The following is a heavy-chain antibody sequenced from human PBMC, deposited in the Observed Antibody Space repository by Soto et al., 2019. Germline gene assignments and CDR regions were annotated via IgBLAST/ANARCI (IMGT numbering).Heavy chain of an antibody. CDR3: ATDTYYDDSSDYGTSGFDY. Sequence: PSETLSLTCTVSGGSISSGGYYWSWIRQHPGKGLEWIGYISYSGTTYYNQSLKSRVTISVDTSKNQFSLKLSSVTAADTAVYYCATDTYYDDSSDYGTSGFDYWGQGTLVTVSS. J-gene: IGHJ4*02. V-gene: IGHV4-31*03. D-gene: IGHD3-22*01. CDR2: ISYSGTT. CDR1: GGSISSGGYY.